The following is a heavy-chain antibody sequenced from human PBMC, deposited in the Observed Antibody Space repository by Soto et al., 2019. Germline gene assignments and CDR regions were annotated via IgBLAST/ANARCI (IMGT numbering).Heavy chain of an antibody. Sequence: EVQLVESGGDVVQPGGSLRLSCAASGFTFEDYTIHWVRQAPGKALEWVSLISWDGGTTYYTHSVKGRFTISSDNSKNSLYLQMDSLGPEDTALYYCAKDGSQQDADGNWLGSWGQGTLVTVSS. CDR1: GFTFEDYT. J-gene: IGHJ5*01. CDR2: ISWDGGTT. V-gene: IGHV3-43*01. D-gene: IGHD2-8*01. CDR3: AKDGSQQDADGNWLGS.